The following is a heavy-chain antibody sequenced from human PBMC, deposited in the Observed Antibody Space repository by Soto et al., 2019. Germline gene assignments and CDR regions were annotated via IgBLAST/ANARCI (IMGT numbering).Heavy chain of an antibody. J-gene: IGHJ3*01. CDR1: SGSISSTNW. D-gene: IGHD2-2*01. CDR3: ARDCSSSSCYGRAFDV. CDR2: IYHSGSI. Sequence: QVQLQESGPGLVKPSGTLSLTCAVSSGSISSTNWWSWVRQPPGKGLEWIGEIYHSGSINYNPSLESRVTMSVDKSKNQFSLKLSSVNAADTAVYYCARDCSSSSCYGRAFDVWGQGTMVTVSS. V-gene: IGHV4-4*02.